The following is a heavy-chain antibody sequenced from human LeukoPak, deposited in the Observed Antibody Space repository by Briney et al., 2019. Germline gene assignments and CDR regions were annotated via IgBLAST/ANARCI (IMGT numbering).Heavy chain of an antibody. V-gene: IGHV1-8*01. CDR3: AKGAGQSPFDY. J-gene: IGHJ4*02. CDR2: MNPNSGNA. CDR1: GYTFTRYD. Sequence: ASVTVSCKASGYTFTRYDINWVRQATGQGLEWMGWMNPNSGNAGYAQKFQGRVTMTRNTSISTAYMELSSLRSEDTAVYYCAKGAGQSPFDYWGQGTLVTVSS.